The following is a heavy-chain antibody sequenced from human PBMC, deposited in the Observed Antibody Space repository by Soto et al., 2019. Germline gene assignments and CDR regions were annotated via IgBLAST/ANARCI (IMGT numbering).Heavy chain of an antibody. CDR3: AHRVLRTVFGLVTTTSIFFDF. CDR1: GFSLTTSGVG. CDR2: IYWDDDK. Sequence: QITLNESGPTVVRPTETLTLTCRFSGFSLTTSGVGVGWIRQSPGKAPEGLALIYWDDDKRYSASLKSRLTITKATSKNQVVLTVSDLDPTDTATYYCAHRVLRTVFGLVTTTSIFFDFWGPGTPVAVSS. J-gene: IGHJ4*02. V-gene: IGHV2-5*02. D-gene: IGHD3-3*01.